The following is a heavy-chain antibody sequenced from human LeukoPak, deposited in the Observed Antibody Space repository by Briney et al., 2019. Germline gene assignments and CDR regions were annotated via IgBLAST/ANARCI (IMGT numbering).Heavy chain of an antibody. CDR1: GGSISNYY. V-gene: IGHV4-59*01. Sequence: PSETLSLTCTVSGGSISNYYWSWMRQPPGKGLEWVGYIYTSVATDYNPSLKSRVTISLDTSKNQLSLKPYSVTAADTAVYYCARDSGGYSPDYWGQGTLVTVSS. D-gene: IGHD1-26*01. CDR2: IYTSVAT. CDR3: ARDSGGYSPDY. J-gene: IGHJ4*02.